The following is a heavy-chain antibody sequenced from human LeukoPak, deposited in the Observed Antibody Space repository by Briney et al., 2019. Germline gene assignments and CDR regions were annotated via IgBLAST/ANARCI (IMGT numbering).Heavy chain of an antibody. D-gene: IGHD6-13*01. V-gene: IGHV4-39*01. CDR2: IYYSGST. CDR3: ARLRGYSSSWSPRARDY. CDR1: GGSISSSSYY. Sequence: PSETLSLTCTVSGGSISSSSYYWGWIRQPPGEGLEWIGSIYYSGSTYYNPSLKSRVTISVDTSKNQFSLKLSSVTAADTAVYYCARLRGYSSSWSPRARDYWGQGTLVTVSS. J-gene: IGHJ4*02.